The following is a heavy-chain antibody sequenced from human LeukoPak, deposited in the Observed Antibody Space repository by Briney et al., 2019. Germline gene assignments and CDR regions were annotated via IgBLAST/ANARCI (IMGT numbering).Heavy chain of an antibody. CDR1: GGSISSYY. CDR3: ARGKRNYYYMDV. J-gene: IGHJ6*03. CDR2: IYYSGST. Sequence: SETLSLTCTVSGGSISSYYWSWIRQPPGKGLEWIGYIYYSGSTNYNPSLKSRVTISVDTSKNQFSLKLSSVTAADTAVYYCARGKRNYYYMDVWGKGTTVTVSS. V-gene: IGHV4-59*12.